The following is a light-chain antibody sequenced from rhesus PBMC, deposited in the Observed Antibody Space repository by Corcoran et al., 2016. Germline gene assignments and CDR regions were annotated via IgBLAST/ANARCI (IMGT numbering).Light chain of an antibody. V-gene: IGKV1-46*01. J-gene: IGKJ2*01. CDR2: SAS. CDR1: QSFSSS. CDR3: QQYYSYPYS. Sequence: DIQMTQSPSSLSASVGDTVTITCRASQSFSSSLAWYQQKLGKAPKLLIYSASRLQSGVPWWFSGSKSGTDFTLPISSLQPEDIASYYCQQYYSYPYSFGQGAKVEIK.